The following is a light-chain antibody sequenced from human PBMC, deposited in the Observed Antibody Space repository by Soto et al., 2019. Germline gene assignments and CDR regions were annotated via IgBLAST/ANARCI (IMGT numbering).Light chain of an antibody. J-gene: IGKJ4*01. CDR3: QQANSFPLT. CDR1: QGISSW. V-gene: IGKV1-12*01. Sequence: IQMTQSPSSVSASVGDRVTMTCRASQGISSWLAWYQHKPGKAPKHLIFAVSSLQTGVPSRFSGSGSGTDFTLTISSLQSEDFATDYCQQANSFPLTFGGGTKVEIK. CDR2: AVS.